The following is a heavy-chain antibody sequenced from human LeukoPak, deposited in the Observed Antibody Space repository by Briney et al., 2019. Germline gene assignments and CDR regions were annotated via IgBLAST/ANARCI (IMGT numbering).Heavy chain of an antibody. J-gene: IGHJ4*02. D-gene: IGHD2-15*01. CDR2: IHERGST. Sequence: PSETLSLTCAVYGESRNSYYWSWIRQPPGQGLEWIGEIHERGSTEYNPPLKSRVTISMVPSKQQFSLSLTSVTTADTAVYYCARGAWATRLGSWGLGTPVIVSS. CDR3: ARGAWATRLGS. CDR1: GESRNSYY. V-gene: IGHV4-34*01.